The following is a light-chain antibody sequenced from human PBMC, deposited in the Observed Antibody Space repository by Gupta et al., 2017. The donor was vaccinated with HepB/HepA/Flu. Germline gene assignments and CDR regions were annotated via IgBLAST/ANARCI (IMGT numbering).Light chain of an antibody. CDR3: AAWDEILNGWV. Sequence: LLTQSLSPSQTARLSVTISGSGGNSNIGSRTVNWYQQLPGTAHNLLIYNNIQRPSGVPDRVSASKSGTLASLAIRGMQSEDEAHDYCAAWDEILNGWVFGGGTKLTVL. CDR1: NSNIGSRT. CDR2: NNI. J-gene: IGLJ3*02. V-gene: IGLV1-44*01.